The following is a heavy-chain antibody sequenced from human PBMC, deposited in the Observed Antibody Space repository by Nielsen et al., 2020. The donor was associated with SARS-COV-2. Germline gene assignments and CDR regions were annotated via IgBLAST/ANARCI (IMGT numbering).Heavy chain of an antibody. J-gene: IGHJ2*01. CDR3: ARDPGLWSGYYRALGDWYFDL. CDR1: GFTFSSYA. V-gene: IGHV3-21*01. D-gene: IGHD3-3*01. Sequence: GGSLRLSCAASGFTFSSYAMSWVRQAPGKGLEWVSAISSSSSYIYYADSVKGRFTISRDNAKNSLYLQMNSLRAEDTAVYYCARDPGLWSGYYRALGDWYFDLWGRGTLVTVSS. CDR2: ISSSSSYI.